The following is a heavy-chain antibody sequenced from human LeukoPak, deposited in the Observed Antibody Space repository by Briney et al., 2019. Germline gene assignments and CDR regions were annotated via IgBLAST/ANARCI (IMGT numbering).Heavy chain of an antibody. J-gene: IGHJ3*02. CDR3: AKPMGGSDAFDI. CDR2: INYSGDST. V-gene: IGHV3-23*01. D-gene: IGHD3-10*01. CDR1: GFTFSGYA. Sequence: GGSLRLSCAASGFTFSGYAMSWVRQAPGKGLEWVSSINYSGDSTYYADSVKGRFTISRDNSKNTLHLQMNSLRAEDTAVYYCAKPMGGSDAFDIWGQGTIVTVSS.